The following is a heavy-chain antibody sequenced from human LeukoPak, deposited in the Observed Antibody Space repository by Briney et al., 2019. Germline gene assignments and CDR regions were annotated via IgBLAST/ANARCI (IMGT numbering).Heavy chain of an antibody. CDR2: IRYDGSKK. Sequence: GGSLRLSCAASGFTFSSYGMHWVRLAPGKGLVWVAFIRYDGSKKYYADSVKGRFTISRDNSKNTLYLQMNNLRAEDTAVYYCAKWAVLLWFGESSSGYYFDYWGQGALVTVSS. D-gene: IGHD3-10*01. V-gene: IGHV3-30*02. CDR3: AKWAVLLWFGESSSGYYFDY. J-gene: IGHJ4*02. CDR1: GFTFSSYG.